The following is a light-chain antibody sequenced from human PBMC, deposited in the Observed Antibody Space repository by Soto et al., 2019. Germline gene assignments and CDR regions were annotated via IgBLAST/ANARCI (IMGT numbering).Light chain of an antibody. J-gene: IGKJ1*01. CDR1: QSISTY. V-gene: IGKV1-39*01. Sequence: DFLMTQSPSSLSASVGDRVTITCRASQSISTYLNWYQQKPGKAPKLLIYAASSLESGVPSRFTGSGSGTDFTLTISSLQPEDFATYFCHQTYITPWMFGQGTKVDIK. CDR2: AAS. CDR3: HQTYITPWM.